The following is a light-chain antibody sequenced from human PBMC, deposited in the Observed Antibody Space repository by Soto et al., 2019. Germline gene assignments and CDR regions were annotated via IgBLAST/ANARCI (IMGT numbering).Light chain of an antibody. CDR1: QSFSATY. Sequence: IVLTQSPGTLSLSPGERATLSCRASQSFSATYLAWYQQKPGQAPRLLIYGASTRAAGIPDRFSGSGSGTDFTLTITRLEPEDSAVYFCQQYTGPPTTFGQGTRLEIK. CDR2: GAS. CDR3: QQYTGPPTT. J-gene: IGKJ5*01. V-gene: IGKV3-20*01.